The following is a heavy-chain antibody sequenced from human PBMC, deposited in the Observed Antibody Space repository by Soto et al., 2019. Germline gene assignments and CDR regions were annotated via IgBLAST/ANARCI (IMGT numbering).Heavy chain of an antibody. CDR2: ISNYNGKT. D-gene: IGHD3-9*01. Sequence: LVQSGGEMKKPGASVKVSCAASGYTVTNYGITSVRQAPVQGLEWMGWISNYNGKTNYAQILQGRVTRTTETSRRTDYMERTSLRSDDTAKYYGARVQNYDMFTGSSHSIDVWGQGTTVTVSS. V-gene: IGHV1-18*01. J-gene: IGHJ6*02. CDR3: ARVQNYDMFTGSSHSIDV. CDR1: GYTVTNYG.